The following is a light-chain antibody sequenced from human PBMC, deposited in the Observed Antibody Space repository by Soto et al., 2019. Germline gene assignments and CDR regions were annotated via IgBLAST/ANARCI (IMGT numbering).Light chain of an antibody. V-gene: IGKV1-27*01. Sequence: DIQMTQSPSSLSASVGDRVTITCRASLPISNYLALYQEKPGKIPNLLIYAASTLQAGHPSRFSGSGSGTDCTLTIRSLQPEGVAAYYCHKYNSAPLTFGGATKLVL. CDR3: HKYNSAPLT. J-gene: IGKJ4*01. CDR1: LPISNY. CDR2: AAS.